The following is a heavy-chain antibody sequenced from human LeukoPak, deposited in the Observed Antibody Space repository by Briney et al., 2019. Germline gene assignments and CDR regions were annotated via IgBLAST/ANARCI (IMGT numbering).Heavy chain of an antibody. V-gene: IGHV1-18*01. J-gene: IGHJ5*02. D-gene: IGHD3-3*01. Sequence: ASVKVSCKASGYTFTSYGISWVRQAPGQGLEWMGWISAYNGNTNYAQKLQGRVTMTTDTSTSTAYMELRSLRSDDTAVYYCAGFWLMRGCSDPWGQGTLVTVSS. CDR2: ISAYNGNT. CDR3: AGFWLMRGCSDP. CDR1: GYTFTSYG.